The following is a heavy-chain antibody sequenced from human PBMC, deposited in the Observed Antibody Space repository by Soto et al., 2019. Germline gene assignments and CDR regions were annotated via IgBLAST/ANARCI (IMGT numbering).Heavy chain of an antibody. CDR3: ARGVDYYYGMDV. Sequence: SVKVSCKASGGTFSSYTISWVRQAPGQGLEWMGRIIPILGIANYAQKFQGRVTITADKSTSTAYMELSSLRSEDTAVYYCARGVDYYYGMDVWGQGTTVTVSS. J-gene: IGHJ6*02. V-gene: IGHV1-69*02. D-gene: IGHD2-15*01. CDR1: GGTFSSYT. CDR2: IIPILGIA.